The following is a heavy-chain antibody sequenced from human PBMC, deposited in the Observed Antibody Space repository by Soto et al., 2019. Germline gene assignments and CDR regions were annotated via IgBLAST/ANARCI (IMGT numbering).Heavy chain of an antibody. Sequence: PVESLKISCKGSGYSFTTYWIGWVRQMPGKGLECMGIIYPADSDTRYGPSFQGQVTISVDKSISTAYLQWSSLKASDTAMYYCAKYSGSYHSNFDYWGQGTLVTVSS. J-gene: IGHJ4*02. CDR3: AKYSGSYHSNFDY. CDR2: IYPADSDT. V-gene: IGHV5-51*01. CDR1: GYSFTTYW. D-gene: IGHD1-26*01.